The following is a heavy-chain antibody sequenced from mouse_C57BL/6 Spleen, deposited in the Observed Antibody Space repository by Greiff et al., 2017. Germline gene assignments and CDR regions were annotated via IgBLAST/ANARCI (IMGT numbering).Heavy chain of an antibody. CDR3: AIRYNWSSYCLYY. J-gene: IGHJ2*01. Sequence: QVQLQQPGAELVTPGASVKMSCKASGYTFTSYWLTWVKQRPGHGLEWIGYIYPGSGSTNYNENFKSKATLTVDTSSRTAYMQLSRLTAEDSAVYFCAIRYNWSSYCLYYWCQGTTLTVSS. D-gene: IGHD1-1*01. CDR2: IYPGSGST. V-gene: IGHV1-55*01. CDR1: GYTFTSYW.